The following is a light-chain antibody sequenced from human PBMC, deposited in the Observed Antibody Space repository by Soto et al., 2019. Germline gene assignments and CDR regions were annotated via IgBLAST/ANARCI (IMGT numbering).Light chain of an antibody. CDR2: AVD. Sequence: QSALTQPASVSGSPGESITISCSGTTSDVGGHNFVSWFQQHPGKAPKMMIYAVDQRPSGVSIRFSGSKSGNTASLTISGRQTEDEADYYCSSYTRSRIWVFGGGTKLTVL. V-gene: IGLV2-14*01. J-gene: IGLJ3*02. CDR3: SSYTRSRIWV. CDR1: TSDVGGHNF.